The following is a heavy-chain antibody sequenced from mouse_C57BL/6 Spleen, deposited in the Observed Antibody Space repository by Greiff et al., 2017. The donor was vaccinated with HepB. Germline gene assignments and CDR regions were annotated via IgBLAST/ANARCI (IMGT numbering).Heavy chain of an antibody. CDR3: ARFMTTVAHFDY. Sequence: QVQLQQSGAELAKPGASVKLSCKVSGYTFTSYWMHWVKQRPGQGLEWIGYINPSSGYTKYNQKFKDTATLTADKSSSTAYMLLSSLTYEDSAVYYCARFMTTVAHFDYWGQGTTLTVSS. V-gene: IGHV1-7*01. J-gene: IGHJ2*01. CDR2: INPSSGYT. CDR1: GYTFTSYW. D-gene: IGHD1-1*01.